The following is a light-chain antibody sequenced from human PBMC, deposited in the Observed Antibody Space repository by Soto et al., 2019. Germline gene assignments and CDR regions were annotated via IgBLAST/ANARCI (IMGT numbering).Light chain of an antibody. V-gene: IGLV2-14*01. J-gene: IGLJ1*01. Sequence: QSALTQPASVSGSPGQSITVSCTGTSSDVGGYKYVSWYQQHPGKAPKLMIYEATNRPSGVSNRFSGSKSGNTASLTISGLQAEDEADYYCSSFTIRTTVVFGTGTKVTVL. CDR1: SSDVGGYKY. CDR2: EAT. CDR3: SSFTIRTTVV.